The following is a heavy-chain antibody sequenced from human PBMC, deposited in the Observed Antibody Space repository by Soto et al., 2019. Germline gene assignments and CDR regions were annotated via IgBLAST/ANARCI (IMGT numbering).Heavy chain of an antibody. Sequence: QVQLVESGGGLVKPGGSLRLSWAASGFTFSDYYMTWIRQAPGKGLEWVSYMSSSGNDIYYADSVKGRFTISRDNTENSLFLQMNSLRAEDTAIYYCARVGQDYYYGMDVWGQGTTVTVSS. V-gene: IGHV3-11*01. D-gene: IGHD3-16*01. CDR2: MSSSGNDI. CDR1: GFTFSDYY. CDR3: ARVGQDYYYGMDV. J-gene: IGHJ6*02.